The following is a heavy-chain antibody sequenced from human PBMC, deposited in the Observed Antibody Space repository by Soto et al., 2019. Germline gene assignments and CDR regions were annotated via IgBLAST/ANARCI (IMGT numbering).Heavy chain of an antibody. J-gene: IGHJ6*02. CDR1: GGSLSGFY. CDR2: INHSGTT. CDR3: ERADRTLVTSYGLDV. D-gene: IGHD2-21*02. Sequence: ETLSLTCADSGGSLSGFYWTWIRQPPGEGLEWIGEINHSGTTNFNPSLRSRLTISLDSSKKHFSLKLTSMTAADAAVYYCERADRTLVTSYGLDVWGQGTTVTVSS. V-gene: IGHV4-34*01.